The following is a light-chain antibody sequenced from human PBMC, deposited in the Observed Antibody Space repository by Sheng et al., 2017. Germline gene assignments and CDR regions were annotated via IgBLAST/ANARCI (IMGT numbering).Light chain of an antibody. Sequence: EIVMTQSPATLSVSPGERATLSCRASQSVSSKLAWYQQKPGQAPRLLIFSASTRATGIPDRFSGSGSGTDFTLTISSLQSDDSAVYYCQHYSNWPPITFGGGTKVEI. J-gene: IGKJ4*01. V-gene: IGKV3-15*01. CDR3: QHYSNWPPIT. CDR1: QSVSSK. CDR2: SAS.